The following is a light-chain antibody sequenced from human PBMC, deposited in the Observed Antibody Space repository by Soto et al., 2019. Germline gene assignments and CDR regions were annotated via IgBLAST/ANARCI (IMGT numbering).Light chain of an antibody. V-gene: IGKV1-39*01. CDR3: QQSYSNLTIT. CDR2: AAS. CDR1: QSISSY. Sequence: DITITQSPSSLSASVGYRVTITCPPSQSISSYLNWYQQKPGKAPKLLIYAASSLQSGVPSRFSGSGSGTDFTLTISSLQPEDFATYYCQQSYSNLTITFGQGTRLEIK. J-gene: IGKJ5*01.